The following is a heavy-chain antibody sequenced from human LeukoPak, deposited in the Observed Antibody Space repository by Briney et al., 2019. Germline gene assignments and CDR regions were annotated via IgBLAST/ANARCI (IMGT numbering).Heavy chain of an antibody. CDR2: IIPIFGTA. D-gene: IGHD3-3*01. V-gene: IGHV1-69*05. CDR1: GGAFSSYA. CDR3: ARGRRFLEWLLSVPDY. Sequence: AASVKVSCKASGGAFSSYAIRWVRQAPGQGLEWMGGIIPIFGTANYAQKFQGRVTITRNTSISTAYMELSSLRSEDTAVYYCARGRRFLEWLLSVPDYWGQGTLVTVSS. J-gene: IGHJ4*02.